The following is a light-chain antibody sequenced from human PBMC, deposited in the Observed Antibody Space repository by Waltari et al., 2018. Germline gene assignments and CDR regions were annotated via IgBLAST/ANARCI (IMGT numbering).Light chain of an antibody. Sequence: DIVMTQSPDSLAASLGERAPLNYKSSQSVSYSPQNNNYLAWYQQKPGQPLKLLIYWAFTRESGVPDRFSGGGSGTDFTLTIDSLQAEDVAVYYCQQYYSTPYTFGQGTKLEIK. J-gene: IGKJ2*01. CDR2: WAF. CDR1: QSVSYSPQNNNY. CDR3: QQYYSTPYT. V-gene: IGKV4-1*01.